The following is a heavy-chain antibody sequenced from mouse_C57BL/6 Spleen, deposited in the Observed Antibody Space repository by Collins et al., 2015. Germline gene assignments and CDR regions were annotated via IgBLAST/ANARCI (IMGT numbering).Heavy chain of an antibody. CDR3: ASVDYDGSSYVDY. Sequence: SCAASGFTFSSYAMSWVRQTPEKRLEWVATISDGGSYTYYPDNVKGRFTISRDNAKNNLYLQMSHLKSEDTAMYYCASVDYDGSSYVDYWGQGTTLTVSS. CDR1: GFTFSSYA. D-gene: IGHD1-1*01. J-gene: IGHJ2*01. CDR2: ISDGGSYT. V-gene: IGHV5-4*01.